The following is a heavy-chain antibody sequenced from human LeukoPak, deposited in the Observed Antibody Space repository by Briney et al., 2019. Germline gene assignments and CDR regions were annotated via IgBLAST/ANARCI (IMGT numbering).Heavy chain of an antibody. CDR3: AREMATSGYFDY. D-gene: IGHD5-24*01. Sequence: SETLSLTCAVYGGSFSGYYWSWIRQPPGKGLEWIGEINHSGSTNYNPSLKSRVTISVDTSKNQFSLKLSSMTAADTAVYYCAREMATSGYFDYWGQGTLVTVSS. V-gene: IGHV4-34*01. CDR1: GGSFSGYY. CDR2: INHSGST. J-gene: IGHJ4*02.